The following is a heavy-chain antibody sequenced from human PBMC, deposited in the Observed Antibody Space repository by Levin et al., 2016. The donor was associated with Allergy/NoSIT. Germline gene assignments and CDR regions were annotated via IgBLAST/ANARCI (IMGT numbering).Heavy chain of an antibody. J-gene: IGHJ4*02. CDR1: GFTFSSYG. CDR2: ISYDGSNK. Sequence: GESLKISCAASGFTFSSYGMHWVRQAPGKGLEWVAVISYDGSNKYYADSVKGRFTISRDNSKNTLYLQMNSLRAEDTAVYYCAKGGQWHDYWGQGTLVTVSS. V-gene: IGHV3-30*18. CDR3: AKGGQWHDY. D-gene: IGHD6-19*01.